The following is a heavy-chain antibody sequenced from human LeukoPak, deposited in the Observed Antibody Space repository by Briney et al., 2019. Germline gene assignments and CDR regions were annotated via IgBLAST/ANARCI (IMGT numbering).Heavy chain of an antibody. V-gene: IGHV3-20*04. D-gene: IGHD3-3*01. CDR1: GFTFVDYG. Sequence: GGALRLSCADSGFTFVDYGMSWVRRAPGKGLEWVSGINWNGGRPGYADSAKGRFTTSRDNDKHSLYLQMKSLGAEDTALYYCAGETFGVVIIEYYMDVWGKGTTVTVSS. J-gene: IGHJ6*03. CDR2: INWNGGRP. CDR3: AGETFGVVIIEYYMDV.